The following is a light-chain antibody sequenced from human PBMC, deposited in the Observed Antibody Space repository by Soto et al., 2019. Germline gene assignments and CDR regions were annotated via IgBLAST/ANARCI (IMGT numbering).Light chain of an antibody. CDR1: QHISDY. Sequence: DIQMTQSPSSLSASVGDRFTITCQASQHISDYLNWYQQKPGKAPKLLIYDASNLQTGVPVRFRGSGSGTHFTFTISSLQPEDAATYYCLQYDNVPRLFGGGTRWIS. CDR3: LQYDNVPRL. V-gene: IGKV1-33*01. J-gene: IGKJ4*01. CDR2: DAS.